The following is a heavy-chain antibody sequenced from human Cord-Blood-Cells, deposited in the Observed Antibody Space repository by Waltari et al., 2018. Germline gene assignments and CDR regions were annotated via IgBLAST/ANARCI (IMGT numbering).Heavy chain of an antibody. CDR1: GYSISSGYY. CDR3: ARVSVAGSVFYYYYYYGMDV. J-gene: IGHJ6*02. V-gene: IGHV4-38-2*01. CDR2: IYHSGST. D-gene: IGHD6-19*01. Sequence: QVQLQESGPGLVKPSETLSLTCAVSGYSISSGYYWGWIRQPPGQGLEWIGRIYHSGSTYYNPSLKSRVTISGDTSKNQFALRLSSVTAADTAVYYCARVSVAGSVFYYYYYYGMDVWGQGTTVTVSS.